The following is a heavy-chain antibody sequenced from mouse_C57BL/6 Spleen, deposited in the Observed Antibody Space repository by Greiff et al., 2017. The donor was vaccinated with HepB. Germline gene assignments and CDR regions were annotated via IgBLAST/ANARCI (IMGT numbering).Heavy chain of an antibody. J-gene: IGHJ2*01. CDR1: GYAFSSYW. CDR3: ASHPVTGVDY. CDR2: IYPGDGDT. Sequence: VQLVESGAELVKPGASVKISCKASGYAFSSYWMNWVKQRPGKGLEWIGQIYPGDGDTNYNGKFKGKATLTADKSSSTAYMQLSSLTSEDSAVYFCASHPVTGVDYWGQGTTLTVSS. D-gene: IGHD4-1*01. V-gene: IGHV1-80*01.